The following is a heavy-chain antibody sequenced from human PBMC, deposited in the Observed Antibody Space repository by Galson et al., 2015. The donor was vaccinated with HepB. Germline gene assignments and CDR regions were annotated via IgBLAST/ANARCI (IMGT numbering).Heavy chain of an antibody. V-gene: IGHV3-66*01. CDR2: IYSGGST. CDR1: GFTVSSNY. Sequence: SLRLSCAASGFTVSSNYMSWVRQAPGKGLEWVSVIYSGGSTYYADSVKGRFTISRDNSKNTLYLQMNSLRAEDTAVYYCARDPPNTDAFDIWGQGTMVTVSS. CDR3: ARDPPNTDAFDI. D-gene: IGHD2/OR15-2a*01. J-gene: IGHJ3*02.